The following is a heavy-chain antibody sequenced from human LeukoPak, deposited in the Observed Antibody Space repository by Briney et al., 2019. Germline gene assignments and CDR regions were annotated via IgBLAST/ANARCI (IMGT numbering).Heavy chain of an antibody. D-gene: IGHD2-2*01. CDR3: ARDPPLVVIYYYGMDV. V-gene: IGHV4-4*07. CDR2: IYTSGST. CDR1: GGSISSYY. Sequence: SSETLSLTCTVSGGSISSYYWSWIRQPAGKGLEWIGRIYTSGSTNYNPSLKSRVTMSVDTSKNQFSLKLSSVTAADTAVYYCARDPPLVVIYYYGMDVWGQGTTVTVSS. J-gene: IGHJ6*02.